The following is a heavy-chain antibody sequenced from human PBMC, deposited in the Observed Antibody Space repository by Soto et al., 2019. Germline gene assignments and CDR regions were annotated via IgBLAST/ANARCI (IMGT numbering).Heavy chain of an antibody. V-gene: IGHV4-34*01. CDR2: INHSGST. CDR3: ARGAALAGSNYYYYYYGMDV. J-gene: IGHJ6*02. CDR1: GGSFSGYY. D-gene: IGHD6-19*01. Sequence: SETLSLTCAVYGGSFSGYYWSWIRQPPGKGLEWIGEINHSGSTNYNPSLKSRVTISVGTSKNQFSLKLSSVTAADTAVYYCARGAALAGSNYYYYYYGMDVWGQGTTVTVSS.